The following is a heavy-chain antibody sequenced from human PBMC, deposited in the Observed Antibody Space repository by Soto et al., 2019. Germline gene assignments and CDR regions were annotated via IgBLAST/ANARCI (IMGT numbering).Heavy chain of an antibody. CDR2: IIPLTATA. CDR3: ARLGLDLDFDH. V-gene: IGHV1-69*01. Sequence: QVRLVQSGLEVKKPGSSVKISCKSSGDSFSRFAVSWVRQAPGQGLEWMGGIIPLTATANYIQKFRGRVTITADDSSSTVYMEVSSLRSDDTAVYYCARLGLDLDFDHWGQGTLVTVST. CDR1: GDSFSRFA. J-gene: IGHJ4*02. D-gene: IGHD1-1*01.